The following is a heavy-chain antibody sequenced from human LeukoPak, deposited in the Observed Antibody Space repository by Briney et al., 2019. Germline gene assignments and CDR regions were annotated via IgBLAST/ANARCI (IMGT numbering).Heavy chain of an antibody. CDR2: INPNSGGT. CDR3: ARARPYCSSTSCYGWFDP. Sequence: ASVNVSYTASGYTFTGYYMHWVRQAPGQGLEWMGWINPNSGGTNYAQKFQGRVTMTRDTSISTAYMELSRLRSDDTAVYYCARARPYCSSTSCYGWFDPWDQGTLVTVSS. V-gene: IGHV1-2*02. J-gene: IGHJ5*02. CDR1: GYTFTGYY. D-gene: IGHD2-2*01.